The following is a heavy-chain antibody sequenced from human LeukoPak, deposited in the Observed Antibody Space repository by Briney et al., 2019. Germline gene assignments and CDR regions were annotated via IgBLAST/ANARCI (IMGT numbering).Heavy chain of an antibody. D-gene: IGHD3-22*01. CDR1: GGSISSSSYY. V-gene: IGHV4-39*01. CDR2: IYYSGST. CDR3: AKRTYYYDSSGYYFDY. J-gene: IGHJ4*02. Sequence: SETLSLTCTVSGGSISSSSYYWGWVRQPPGKGLEWIGSIYYSGSTYYNPSLKSRVTISVDTSKNQFSLKLSSVTAADTAVYYCAKRTYYYDSSGYYFDYWGQGTLVTVSS.